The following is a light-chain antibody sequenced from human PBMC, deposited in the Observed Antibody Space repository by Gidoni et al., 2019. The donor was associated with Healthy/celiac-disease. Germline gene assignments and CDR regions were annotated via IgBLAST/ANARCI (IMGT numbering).Light chain of an antibody. Sequence: DIVMTQSPDPLAVSLGERATINCKSSQSVVYSSNNKNYLAWYQQKPGQPPKLLIYWASTRESGVPDRFSGSGSGTDFTLTISSLQAEDVAVYYCQQYYSTPKTFGQGTKLEIK. CDR3: QQYYSTPKT. V-gene: IGKV4-1*01. CDR1: QSVVYSSNNKNY. J-gene: IGKJ2*01. CDR2: WAS.